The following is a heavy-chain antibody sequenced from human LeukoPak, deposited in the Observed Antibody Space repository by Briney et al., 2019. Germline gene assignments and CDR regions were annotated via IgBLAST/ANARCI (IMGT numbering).Heavy chain of an antibody. CDR2: ISGSGGNT. D-gene: IGHD3-16*02. CDR3: AKTVSGSHSYQGGDY. CDR1: GFTFSSYA. V-gene: IGHV3-23*01. J-gene: IGHJ4*02. Sequence: PGGSLRLSCAASGFTFSSYAMSWVRQAPGEGLEWVSAISGSGGNTYYADSVKGRFTMSRDNSKNTLYLQMNSLRAEDTAVYFCAKTVSGSHSYQGGDYWGQGTLVTVST.